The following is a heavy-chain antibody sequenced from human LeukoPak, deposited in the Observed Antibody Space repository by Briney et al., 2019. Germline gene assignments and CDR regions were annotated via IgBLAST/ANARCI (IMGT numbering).Heavy chain of an antibody. V-gene: IGHV4-39*01. D-gene: IGHD3-22*01. CDR2: IYCSGRT. CDR1: GGYISSSSYY. Sequence: PSETLSLTCTVSGGYISSSSYYWGWVRQPPGKGLEWIGDIYCSGRTYYSSSLKSRLTISLDTSKNQFSLKVNSVTAADTAVYYCARRRYYDSTGYLDWGQGTLVSISP. J-gene: IGHJ1*01. CDR3: ARRRYYDSTGYLD.